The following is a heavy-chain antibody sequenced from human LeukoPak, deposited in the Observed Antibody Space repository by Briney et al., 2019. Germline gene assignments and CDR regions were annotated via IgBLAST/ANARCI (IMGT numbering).Heavy chain of an antibody. CDR1: GGTFSNYA. D-gene: IGHD4-23*01. V-gene: IGHV1-69*13. J-gene: IGHJ4*02. Sequence: ASVKVSCKASGGTFSNYAINWVRQAPGPGLEWMGGIIPLFGTANYAQKFQGRVTITADESTSTAYMELSSLRSEDTAVYYCARALYGGKTNYFDYWGQGTLVTVSS. CDR2: IIPLFGTA. CDR3: ARALYGGKTNYFDY.